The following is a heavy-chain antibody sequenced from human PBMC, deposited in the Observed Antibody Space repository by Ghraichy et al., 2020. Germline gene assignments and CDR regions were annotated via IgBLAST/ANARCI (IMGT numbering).Heavy chain of an antibody. CDR2: IYYSGNT. V-gene: IGHV4-59*11. J-gene: IGHJ4*02. Sequence: SETLSLTCTVSGDSISGHYWNWLRQPPGKGLEWIGYIYYSGNTNYNPSLKSRVSISVDTSKNHFSLKLSSLTAADTALYFCARAYDTSGFYHPFGYWGQGTLVTVSS. CDR3: ARAYDTSGFYHPFGY. D-gene: IGHD3-22*01. CDR1: GDSISGHY.